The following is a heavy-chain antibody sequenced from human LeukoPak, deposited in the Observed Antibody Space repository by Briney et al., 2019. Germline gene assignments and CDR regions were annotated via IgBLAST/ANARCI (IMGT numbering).Heavy chain of an antibody. CDR3: ARGLHPYYFDY. CDR2: IYYSGST. CDR1: GGSISSGSYY. Sequence: SETLSLTCTVSGGSISSGSYYWSWIRQPPGKGLEWIGYIYYSGSTNYNPSLKRRVTISVDTSKNQFSLKLSSVTAADTAVYYCARGLHPYYFDYWGQGTLVTVSS. J-gene: IGHJ4*02. D-gene: IGHD4-11*01. V-gene: IGHV4-61*01.